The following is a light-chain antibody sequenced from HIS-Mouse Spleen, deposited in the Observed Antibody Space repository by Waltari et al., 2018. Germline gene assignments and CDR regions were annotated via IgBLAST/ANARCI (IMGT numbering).Light chain of an antibody. CDR1: QSLLHSNGSNE. J-gene: IGKJ2*01. V-gene: IGKV2-28*01. CDR2: LGS. CDR3: MQALQTPPYT. Sequence: IVMTQSPLSLPVTPGEPASISCRSSQSLLHSNGSNELDWYLQKPGQSPQLLIYLGSNRASGVPDRFSGSGSGTDFTLKISRVEAEDVGVYYCMQALQTPPYTFGQGTKLEIK.